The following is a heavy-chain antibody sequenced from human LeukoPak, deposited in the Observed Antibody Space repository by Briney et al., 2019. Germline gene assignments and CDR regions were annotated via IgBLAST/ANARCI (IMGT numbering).Heavy chain of an antibody. V-gene: IGHV3-30*04. Sequence: GGSLRLSCAASGFTFSNYAIHWVRQAPGKGLEWVAVVSYDGGNEYYADSVKGRFTISRDNSKNTLYLQMNSLRAEDTAVYYCARDRERYYYFGMGVWGKGTTVTVSS. CDR3: ARDRERYYYFGMGV. CDR1: GFTFSNYA. J-gene: IGHJ6*04. CDR2: VSYDGGNE.